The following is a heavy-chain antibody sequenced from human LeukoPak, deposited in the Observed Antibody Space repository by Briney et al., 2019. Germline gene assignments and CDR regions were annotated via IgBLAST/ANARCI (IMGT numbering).Heavy chain of an antibody. J-gene: IGHJ4*02. CDR1: GFTVISTY. CDR2: IYRGGST. Sequence: GGCLRLSFSASGFTVISTYVSSVRQAPGKGLGLDSAIYRGGSTYYADSVKGRFTISRDNSKNTLYLQMNSLRAEDSAVYYCARGDDYGHQMDYRGQGTMVT. CDR3: ARGDDYGHQMDY. V-gene: IGHV3-66*02. D-gene: IGHD4-17*01.